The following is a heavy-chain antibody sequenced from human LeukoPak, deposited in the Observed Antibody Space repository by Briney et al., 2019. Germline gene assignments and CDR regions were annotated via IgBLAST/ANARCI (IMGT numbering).Heavy chain of an antibody. D-gene: IGHD6-19*01. CDR1: GGSISSYY. CDR2: IYYSGST. Sequence: SETLSLTCTVSGGSISSYYWSWIRQPPGKGLEWIGYIYYSGSTNYNPSLKSRVTISVDTSKNQFSLKLSSVTAADTAVYYCARGAVAGGRWFDPWGQGTLVPVSS. CDR3: ARGAVAGGRWFDP. V-gene: IGHV4-59*01. J-gene: IGHJ5*02.